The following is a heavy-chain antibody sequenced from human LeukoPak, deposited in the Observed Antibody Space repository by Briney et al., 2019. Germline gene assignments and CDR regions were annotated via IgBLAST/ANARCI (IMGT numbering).Heavy chain of an antibody. J-gene: IGHJ5*02. D-gene: IGHD6-13*01. CDR1: GGSFSVYY. CDR3: ARGQFIAAANCWFDP. CDR2: INHSGNA. V-gene: IGHV4-34*01. Sequence: PSETLSLTCAVDGGSFSVYYWTWIRQPPGEGLGWIGEINHSGNANYNPSLKSRVTISLDTSKNQFSLKLSSVTAADTAVYYCARGQFIAAANCWFDPWGQGTLVTVSS.